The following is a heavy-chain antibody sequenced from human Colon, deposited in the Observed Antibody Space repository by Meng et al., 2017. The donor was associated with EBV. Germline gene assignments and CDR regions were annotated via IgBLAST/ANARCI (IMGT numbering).Heavy chain of an antibody. CDR1: GGSLSSRNW. CDR2: IYHSGST. Sequence: GRRPGAGPGLGKPSGTLSLTWAVSGGSLSSRNWWSWVRQPPGKGLEWIGEIYHSGSTNYNPSLKSRVTISVDESKNQFSLRLSSVTAADTAVYYCARVGAYCGGDCYHPRWGQGTLVTVSS. CDR3: ARVGAYCGGDCYHPR. J-gene: IGHJ4*02. V-gene: IGHV4-4*02. D-gene: IGHD2-21*02.